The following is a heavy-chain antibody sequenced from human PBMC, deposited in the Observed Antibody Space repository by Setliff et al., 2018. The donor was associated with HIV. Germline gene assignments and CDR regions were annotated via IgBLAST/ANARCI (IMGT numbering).Heavy chain of an antibody. CDR1: GGAFTGSY. CDR3: ARQVPNLGTDSSGGSDS. Sequence: PSETLSLTCNVSGGAFTGSYWSWIRQSPGKGLEWIGEINHSGTTSYNPSLKSRLTVLVDTSKNQVSLRLNSVTAADTAVYYCARQVPNLGTDSSGGSDSLCPGPLVTVSS. D-gene: IGHD2-15*01. J-gene: IGHJ5*01. CDR2: INHSGTT. V-gene: IGHV4-34*01.